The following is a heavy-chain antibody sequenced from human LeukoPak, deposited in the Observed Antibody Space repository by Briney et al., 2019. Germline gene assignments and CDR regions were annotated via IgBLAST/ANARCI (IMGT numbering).Heavy chain of an antibody. Sequence: ASVKVSCKASGGTFSSYAISWVRQAPGQGLEWMGGIIPIFGTANYAQKFQGRVTITADESTSTAYMELSSLRSEDTAVYYCARSPKAGTTSGPFDYWGQGTLVTVSS. CDR1: GGTFSSYA. D-gene: IGHD1-1*01. CDR2: IIPIFGTA. CDR3: ARSPKAGTTSGPFDY. J-gene: IGHJ4*02. V-gene: IGHV1-69*13.